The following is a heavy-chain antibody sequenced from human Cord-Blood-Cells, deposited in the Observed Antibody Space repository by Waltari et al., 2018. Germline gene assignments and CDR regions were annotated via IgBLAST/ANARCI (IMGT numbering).Heavy chain of an antibody. CDR2: IIPIFGTA. D-gene: IGHD4-17*01. Sequence: QVQLVQSGAEVKKPGSSVKVSCKASGGTFSSYAISWVRQAPGQGLEWMGGIIPIFGTAKYAQKFQGRVTITADETTSTAYRELSSVRSEDTAVYYCARGGSTVTPRYYYYYGMDVWGQGTTVTVSS. J-gene: IGHJ6*02. CDR3: ARGGSTVTPRYYYYYGMDV. V-gene: IGHV1-69*01. CDR1: GGTFSSYA.